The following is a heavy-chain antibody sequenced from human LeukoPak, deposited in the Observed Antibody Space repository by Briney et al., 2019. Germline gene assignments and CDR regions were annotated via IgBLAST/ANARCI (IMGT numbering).Heavy chain of an antibody. Sequence: ASVKVSCKASGGTFSSYAISWVRQAPGQGLEWMGGIIPIFGTANYAQKFQGRVTITADESTSTAYMELSSLRSEDTAVYYCAREGEGYYYDSSGYRIRPFDYWGQGTLVTVSS. CDR2: IIPIFGTA. CDR1: GGTFSSYA. V-gene: IGHV1-69*13. CDR3: AREGEGYYYDSSGYRIRPFDY. J-gene: IGHJ4*02. D-gene: IGHD3-22*01.